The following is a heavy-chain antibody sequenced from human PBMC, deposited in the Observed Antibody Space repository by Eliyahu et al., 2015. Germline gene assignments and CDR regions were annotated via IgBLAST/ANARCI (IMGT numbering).Heavy chain of an antibody. CDR2: IIPILGIA. D-gene: IGHD3-22*01. J-gene: IGHJ4*02. Sequence: QVQLVQSGAEVKKPGSSVKVSCKASGGTFSSYAISWVRQAPGQGLEWMGRIIPILGIANYAQKFQGRVTITADKSTSTAYMELSSLRSEDTAVYYCAGDPFSGYSYYFDYWGQGTLVTVSS. CDR1: GGTFSSYA. V-gene: IGHV1-69*04. CDR3: AGDPFSGYSYYFDY.